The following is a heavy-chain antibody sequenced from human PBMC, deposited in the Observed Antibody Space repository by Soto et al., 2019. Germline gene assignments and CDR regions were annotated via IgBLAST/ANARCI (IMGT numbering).Heavy chain of an antibody. Sequence: SETLSLTCAVSGYTISSGYYWGWIRQPPGKGLEWIGSIYHSGSTYYNPSLKSRVTISVDTSKNQFSLKLSSVTAADTAVYYCARTYCSGGSCDDSDAFDIWGQGTMVTVSS. CDR2: IYHSGST. CDR1: GYTISSGYY. D-gene: IGHD2-15*01. V-gene: IGHV4-38-2*01. J-gene: IGHJ3*02. CDR3: ARTYCSGGSCDDSDAFDI.